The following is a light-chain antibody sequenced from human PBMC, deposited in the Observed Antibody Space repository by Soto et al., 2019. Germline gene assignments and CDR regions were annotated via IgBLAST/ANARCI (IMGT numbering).Light chain of an antibody. CDR1: QGISSY. CDR3: QQYDSYPIT. J-gene: IGKJ5*01. CDR2: AAS. V-gene: IGKV1-8*01. Sequence: AIRMTQSPSSFSASTGDSVTITCRASQGISSYLAWYQQKPGQAPKLLIYAASTLQSGVPARFSGSGSGTDFTLTISCLQSEDFATYYCQQYDSYPITFGQGTRLEIK.